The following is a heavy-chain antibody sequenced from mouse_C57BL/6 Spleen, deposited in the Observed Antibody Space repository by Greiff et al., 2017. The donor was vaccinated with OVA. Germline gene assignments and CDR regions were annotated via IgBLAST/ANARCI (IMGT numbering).Heavy chain of an antibody. CDR3: ARRCGSSYWYFDV. CDR2: IDPSDSYT. CDR1: GYTFTSYW. D-gene: IGHD1-1*01. V-gene: IGHV1-69*01. Sequence: QVQLQQPGAELVMPGASVKLSCKASGYTFTSYWMHWVKQRPGQGLEWIGEIDPSDSYTNYNQKFKGKSTLTVDKSSSTAYMQLSSLTSEDSAVYYCARRCGSSYWYFDVWGTGTTVTVSS. J-gene: IGHJ1*03.